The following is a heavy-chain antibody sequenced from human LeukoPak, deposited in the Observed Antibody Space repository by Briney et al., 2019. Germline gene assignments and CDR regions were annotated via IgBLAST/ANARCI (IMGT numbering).Heavy chain of an antibody. CDR1: GYAFTSYG. D-gene: IGHD3-22*01. CDR3: ARDVLHRIHYDSSAYYPGSSY. CDR2: ISAYNAYT. J-gene: IGHJ4*02. V-gene: IGHV1-18*01. Sequence: GASVKVSCKASGYAFTSYGITWVRQAPGQGLEWMGWISAYNAYTYYAQKLQGRVTMTTDTSTSTAYMELRSLRSDDPAVYYCARDVLHRIHYDSSAYYPGSSYWGQGTLVTVSS.